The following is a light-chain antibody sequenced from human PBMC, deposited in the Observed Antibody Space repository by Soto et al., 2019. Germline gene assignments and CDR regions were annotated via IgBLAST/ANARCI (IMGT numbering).Light chain of an antibody. V-gene: IGKV3-11*01. CDR1: QSVASL. CDR3: QQRSNWPIT. J-gene: IGKJ5*01. Sequence: IVLTQSPATLSLSPGEGATLSCRASQSVASLLASYKQNPGQPPRLVIYDASNSATGIPARFSGSGSGTDFTLTISSLEPEDFAVYYCQQRSNWPITFGQGTRLEIK. CDR2: DAS.